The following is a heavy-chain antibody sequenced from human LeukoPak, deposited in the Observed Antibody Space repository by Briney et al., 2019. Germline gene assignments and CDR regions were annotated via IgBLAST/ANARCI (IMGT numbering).Heavy chain of an antibody. CDR2: IYYSGST. CDR3: ARVSEALEFDP. Sequence: PSETLSLTCTVSGGSISSGGYYWSWIRQHPGRGLEWIGYIYYSGSTYYNPSLKSRVTISVDTSKNQFSLKLSSVTAADTAVYYCARVSEALEFDPWGQGTLVTVSS. J-gene: IGHJ5*02. CDR1: GGSISSGGYY. V-gene: IGHV4-31*03.